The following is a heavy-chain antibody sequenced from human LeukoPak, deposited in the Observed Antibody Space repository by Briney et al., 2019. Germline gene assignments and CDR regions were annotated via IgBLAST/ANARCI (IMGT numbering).Heavy chain of an antibody. D-gene: IGHD3-3*01. CDR2: ISGSGGST. CDR3: AKSFWSGYYGDY. J-gene: IGHJ4*02. V-gene: IGHV3-23*01. CDR1: GFTFSSYA. Sequence: GGSLRLSCAASGFTFSSYAMSWVRQAPGKGLEWVSAISGSGGSTYYADPVKGRFTISRDNSKNTLYLQMNSLRAEDTAVYYCAKSFWSGYYGDYWGQGTLVTVSS.